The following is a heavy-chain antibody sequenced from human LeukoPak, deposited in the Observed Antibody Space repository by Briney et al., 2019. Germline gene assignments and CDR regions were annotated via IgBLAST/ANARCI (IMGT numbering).Heavy chain of an antibody. J-gene: IGHJ6*02. CDR1: GFTFSTYA. CDR2: ISGSGGST. V-gene: IGHV3-23*01. D-gene: IGHD6-25*01. Sequence: SGGSLRLSCVGSGFTFSTYAMSWARQAPGKGLEWVSAISGSGGSTYYADSVKGRFTISRDNSKNTLYLQMNSLRAEDTAVYYCAKGGPQRYYYYGMDVWGQGTTVTVSS. CDR3: AKGGPQRYYYYGMDV.